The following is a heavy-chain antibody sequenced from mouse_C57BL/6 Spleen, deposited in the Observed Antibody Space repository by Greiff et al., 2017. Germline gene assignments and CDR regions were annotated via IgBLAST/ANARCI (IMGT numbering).Heavy chain of an antibody. CDR1: GYTFTSYW. J-gene: IGHJ1*03. V-gene: IGHV1-59*01. CDR2: IDPSDSYT. CDR3: ARGIYYSNYDWYFDV. D-gene: IGHD2-5*01. Sequence: QVQLQQPGAELVRPGTSVKLSCKASGYTFTSYWMHWVKQRPGQGLEWIGLIDPSDSYTNYNQKFKGKATLTVDTSSSTAYMQLSSLTSEDSAVYYCARGIYYSNYDWYFDVWGTGTTVTVSS.